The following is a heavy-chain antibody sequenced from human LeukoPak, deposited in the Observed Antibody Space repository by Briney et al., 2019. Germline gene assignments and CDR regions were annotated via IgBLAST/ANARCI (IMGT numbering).Heavy chain of an antibody. Sequence: ASVKVSCKASGYTFTSYAMHWVRQAPGQRLEWMGWINAGNGNTKYSQEFQGRVTITRDTSASTAYMELSSLRSEDTAVYYCARIGGTDRLLWFGEPHYYMDVWGKGTTVTISS. D-gene: IGHD3-10*01. V-gene: IGHV1-3*03. CDR2: INAGNGNT. CDR3: ARIGGTDRLLWFGEPHYYMDV. J-gene: IGHJ6*03. CDR1: GYTFTSYA.